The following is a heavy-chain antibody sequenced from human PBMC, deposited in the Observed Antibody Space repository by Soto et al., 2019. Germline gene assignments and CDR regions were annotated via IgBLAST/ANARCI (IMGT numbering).Heavy chain of an antibody. CDR3: ARVYGIAVAGTLDF. V-gene: IGHV3-48*01. J-gene: IGHJ4*02. D-gene: IGHD6-19*01. CDR2: ISSSTGTI. Sequence: EVPLVESGGGLVQPGGSLRLSCAASGFTFRTYNMNWVRQAPGKGLEWVSYISSSTGTIYYADSVKGRFTISRDNAKNSLYLQMNSLRAEDTAVYYCARVYGIAVAGTLDFWGQGTLVTVSS. CDR1: GFTFRTYN.